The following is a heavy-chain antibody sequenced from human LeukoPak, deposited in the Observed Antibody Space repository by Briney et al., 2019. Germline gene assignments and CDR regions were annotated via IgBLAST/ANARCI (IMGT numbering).Heavy chain of an antibody. J-gene: IGHJ6*03. CDR1: GYTLTELS. CDR2: LDPEDGET. Sequence: GASVKVSCKVSGYTLTELSMHWVRQAPGKGLKWMGGLDPEDGETIYAQKFQGRVTMTEDTSTDTADMELSSLRSEATAVYYCATLRRNYDILTGYFYYYMDVWGKGTTVTVSS. V-gene: IGHV1-24*01. CDR3: ATLRRNYDILTGYFYYYMDV. D-gene: IGHD3-9*01.